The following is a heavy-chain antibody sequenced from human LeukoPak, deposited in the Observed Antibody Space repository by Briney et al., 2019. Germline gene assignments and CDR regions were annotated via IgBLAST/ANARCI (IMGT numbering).Heavy chain of an antibody. CDR2: IYYSGST. J-gene: IGHJ4*02. CDR3: ARVSDYGGDY. CDR1: GGSISSSSYY. Sequence: RTSETLSLTCTVSGGSISSSSYYWGWIRQPPGKGLEWIGSIYYSGSTYYNPSLKSRVTISVDTSKNQFSLKLSSVTAADTAVYYCARVSDYGGDYWGQGTLVTVSS. V-gene: IGHV4-39*07. D-gene: IGHD4-23*01.